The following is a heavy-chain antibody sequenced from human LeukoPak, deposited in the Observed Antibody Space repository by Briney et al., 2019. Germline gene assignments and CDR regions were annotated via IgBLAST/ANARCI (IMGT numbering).Heavy chain of an antibody. Sequence: PSETLSLTCTVSGGSISNYYWNWIRQPPGKGLEWIGYIFYPGGTNYNPPLKSRVTISVDTSKHQFSLMVTSVTAADTAMYFCALGRYYDIWGQGTLVTVSS. CDR2: IFYPGGT. J-gene: IGHJ4*02. CDR1: GGSISNYY. CDR3: ALGRYYDI. V-gene: IGHV4-59*01. D-gene: IGHD3-22*01.